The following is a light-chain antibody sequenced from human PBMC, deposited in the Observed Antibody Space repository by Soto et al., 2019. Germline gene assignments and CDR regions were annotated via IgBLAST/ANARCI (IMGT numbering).Light chain of an antibody. Sequence: EIVLTQSPATLSLSPGERATLSCWASQSVSKYLAWYQQKPGQAPRLLIYDTSNRAPGIPARFSGSGSGTDFTLTISSLEPEDFAVYYCQQRSDWPPLTFGGGTKVEIK. V-gene: IGKV3-11*01. CDR3: QQRSDWPPLT. CDR2: DTS. CDR1: QSVSKY. J-gene: IGKJ4*01.